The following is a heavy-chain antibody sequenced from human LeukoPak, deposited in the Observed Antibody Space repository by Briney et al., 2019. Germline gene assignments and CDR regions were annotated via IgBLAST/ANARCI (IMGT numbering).Heavy chain of an antibody. CDR2: IDPNSGGT. Sequence: ASVKVSCKASGYTFTGYYTHWVRQAPGQGLEWMGRIDPNSGGTNYAQKFQGRVTMTRDTSISTAYMELSRLRSDDTAVYYCARVSWEVPPRYYDSSGYRYWGQGTLVTVSS. V-gene: IGHV1-2*06. D-gene: IGHD3-22*01. J-gene: IGHJ4*02. CDR1: GYTFTGYY. CDR3: ARVSWEVPPRYYDSSGYRY.